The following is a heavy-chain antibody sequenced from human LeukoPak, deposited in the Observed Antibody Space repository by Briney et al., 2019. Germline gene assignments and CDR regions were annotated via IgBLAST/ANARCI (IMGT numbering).Heavy chain of an antibody. CDR1: GGSIGSYY. J-gene: IGHJ4*02. CDR2: IYYSGST. Sequence: SETLSLTCTVSGGSIGSYYWSWIRQPPGKGLEWIGYIYYSGSTNYNPSLKSRVTISVDTSKNQFSLKLSSVTAADTAVYYCARGEGYYDSSGAFDYWGRGTLVTVSS. D-gene: IGHD3-22*01. V-gene: IGHV4-59*01. CDR3: ARGEGYYDSSGAFDY.